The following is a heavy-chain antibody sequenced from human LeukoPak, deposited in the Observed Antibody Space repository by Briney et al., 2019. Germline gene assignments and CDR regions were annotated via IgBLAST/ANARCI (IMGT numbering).Heavy chain of an antibody. V-gene: IGHV1-18*01. J-gene: IGHJ4*02. Sequence: RASVKVSCKASGYTFTSYGISWVRQAPGQGLEWMGWISAYNGNTNYAQKLQGRVTMTTDTSTSTAYMELRSLRSDDTAVYYCASCTFSDSNGVQLERCYYFDYWGQGTLVTVSS. CDR3: ASCTFSDSNGVQLERCYYFDY. CDR2: ISAYNGNT. CDR1: GYTFTSYG. D-gene: IGHD1-1*01.